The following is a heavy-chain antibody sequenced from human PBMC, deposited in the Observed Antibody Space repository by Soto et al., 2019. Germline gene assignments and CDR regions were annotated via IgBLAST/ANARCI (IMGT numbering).Heavy chain of an antibody. Sequence: HVQLVQSGGELKKPGASVKVSCNTSGYTFNTYFITWVRQAPGQGLEWMGWISPHNGNTNYAEKFQGRVTMTTDTITKTAYMELRNLRFGDTAVYYCARDTSNSFDYWGQGTPVTVSS. J-gene: IGHJ4*02. CDR2: ISPHNGNT. CDR3: ARDTSNSFDY. CDR1: GYTFNTYF. V-gene: IGHV1-18*01. D-gene: IGHD2-2*01.